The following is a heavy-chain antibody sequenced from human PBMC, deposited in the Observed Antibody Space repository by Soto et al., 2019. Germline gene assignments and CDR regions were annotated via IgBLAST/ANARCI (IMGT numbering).Heavy chain of an antibody. CDR2: INSDGSST. CDR1: GFTFSSYW. CDR3: ARVEAPHGGDYYYYYGMDV. Sequence: LRLSCAASGFTFSSYWMHWVRQAPGKGLVWVSRINSDGSSTSYADSVKGRFTISRDNAKNTLYLQMNSLRAEDTAVYYCARVEAPHGGDYYYYYGMDVWGQGTTVTVSS. D-gene: IGHD1-1*01. J-gene: IGHJ6*02. V-gene: IGHV3-74*01.